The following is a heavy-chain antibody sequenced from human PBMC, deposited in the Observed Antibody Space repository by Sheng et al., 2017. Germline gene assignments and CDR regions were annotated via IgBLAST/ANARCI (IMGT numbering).Heavy chain of an antibody. CDR2: ITWNGGST. CDR1: GFTFGDYG. CDR3: ARDHYCSSATCPADY. Sequence: EVQLVESGGGVVRPGGSLTLSCAASGFTFGDYGMSWVRQAPGKGLEWVCGITWNGGSTGYADSVKGRFTISRDDAKKSLFLQMNSLRAEDTALYYCARDHYCSSATCPADYWGQGTRVTVSS. J-gene: IGHJ4*02. V-gene: IGHV3-20*04. D-gene: IGHD2-2*01.